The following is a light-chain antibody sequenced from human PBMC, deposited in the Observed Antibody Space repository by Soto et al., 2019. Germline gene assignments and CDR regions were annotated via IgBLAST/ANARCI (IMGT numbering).Light chain of an antibody. CDR1: SSNIGSTYD. J-gene: IGLJ1*01. CDR2: GNT. V-gene: IGLV1-40*01. Sequence: SAQTQPPAESGAPGQTVTNSCTGSSSNIGSTYDVQWYQQLPGTAPKLLIHGNTNRPSGVPDRFSGSKSGTSASLAITGLQADDEADYYCQSYDDSLSVHYVFGTGTKVTVL. CDR3: QSYDDSLSVHYV.